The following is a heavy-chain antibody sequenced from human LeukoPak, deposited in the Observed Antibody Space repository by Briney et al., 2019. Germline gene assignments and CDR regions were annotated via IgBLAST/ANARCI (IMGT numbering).Heavy chain of an antibody. CDR2: ISYDGSNK. J-gene: IGHJ4*02. Sequence: GGSLRLSCAASGFTFSSYGMHWVRQAPGKGLEWVAAISYDGSNKYYADSVKGRFTISRGNSKNTLYLQMNSLRAEDTAVYYCVRAEFDYWGQGTLVTVSS. D-gene: IGHD4-17*01. CDR1: GFTFSSYG. CDR3: VRAEFDY. V-gene: IGHV3-30*03.